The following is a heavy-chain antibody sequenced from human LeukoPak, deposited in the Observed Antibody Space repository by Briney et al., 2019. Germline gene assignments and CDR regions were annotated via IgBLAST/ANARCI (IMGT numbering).Heavy chain of an antibody. J-gene: IGHJ6*02. CDR1: GYTFTSYD. CDR2: MNLNCGNT. Sequence: GASVTVSCKGSGYTFTSYDINWGRQPTGQGLEWMGFMNLNCGNTGYAKKFQGRVTMTRNTSISTAYMELSSLKSEDTAVYSCARIYCSSTSCDYYYYYGMDVWDQGTTVTVSS. D-gene: IGHD2-2*01. CDR3: ARIYCSSTSCDYYYYYGMDV. V-gene: IGHV1-8*01.